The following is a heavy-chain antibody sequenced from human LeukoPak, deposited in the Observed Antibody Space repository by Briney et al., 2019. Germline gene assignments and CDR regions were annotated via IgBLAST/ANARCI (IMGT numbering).Heavy chain of an antibody. V-gene: IGHV3-48*04. J-gene: IGHJ6*03. Sequence: GGSLRLSCAASGFTVSSNYMNWVRQAPGKGLEWVAYISSASSTIYYADSVEGRFTISRDNAQNSLNLQMNSLRAEDSAVYYCAREGVGYGYFGYMDVWGKGTTVTVSS. D-gene: IGHD5-18*01. CDR1: GFTVSSNY. CDR3: AREGVGYGYFGYMDV. CDR2: ISSASSTI.